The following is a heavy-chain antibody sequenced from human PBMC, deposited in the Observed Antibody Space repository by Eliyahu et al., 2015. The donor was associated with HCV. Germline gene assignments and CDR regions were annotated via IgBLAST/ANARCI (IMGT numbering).Heavy chain of an antibody. V-gene: IGHV2-26*04. CDR1: GFSLSNARMG. J-gene: IGHJ5*02. CDR2: IFSNDEK. Sequence: QVTLKESGPVLVKPTETLTLTCTVSGFSLSNARMGVSWIRQPPGKALEWLAHIFSNDEKSYSTSLKSRLTISKDTSKSQVVLTMTNMDPVDTATYYCAWISFTYYDFWSGYYSNWFDPWGQGTLVTVSS. D-gene: IGHD3-3*01. CDR3: AWISFTYYDFWSGYYSNWFDP.